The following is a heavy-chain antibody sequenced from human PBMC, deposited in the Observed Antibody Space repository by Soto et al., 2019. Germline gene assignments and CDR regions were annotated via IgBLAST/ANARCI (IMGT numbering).Heavy chain of an antibody. CDR2: INHSGST. J-gene: IGHJ6*03. CDR3: ARGIPTIFGVVISDYYYMDV. D-gene: IGHD3-3*01. Sequence: SETLSLTCAVYGGSFSGYYWSWIRQPPGKGLEWIGEINHSGSTNYNPSLKSRVTISVDTSMNQFSLKLSSVTAADTAVYYFARGIPTIFGVVISDYYYMDVWGKGTTVTVSS. CDR1: GGSFSGYY. V-gene: IGHV4-34*01.